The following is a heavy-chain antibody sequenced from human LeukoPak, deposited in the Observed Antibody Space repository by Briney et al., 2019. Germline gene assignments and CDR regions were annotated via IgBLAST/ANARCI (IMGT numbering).Heavy chain of an antibody. CDR2: ISSSGSTI. CDR3: ARDLSSRGLPRIPVY. J-gene: IGHJ4*02. CDR1: GFTFSSYA. Sequence: PGGSLRLSCAASGFTFSSYAMSWVRQAPGKGLEWVSYISSSGSTIYYADSVKGRFTISRDNAKNSLYLQMNSLRAEDTAVYYCARDLSSRGLPRIPVYWGQGTLVTVSS. V-gene: IGHV3-48*04. D-gene: IGHD1-14*01.